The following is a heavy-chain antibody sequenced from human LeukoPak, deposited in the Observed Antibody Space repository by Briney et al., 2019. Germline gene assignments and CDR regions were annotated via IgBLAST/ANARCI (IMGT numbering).Heavy chain of an antibody. CDR1: GGSISSGGYS. J-gene: IGHJ4*02. CDR2: IFYSGTT. Sequence: TSETLSLTCAVSGGSISSGGYSWSWIRQPPGKGLEWIGFIFYSGTTNYNPSLKSRVTISVDTSKNQFSLKLSSVTAADTAVYYCARGGWNKFDYWGQGTLVTVSS. CDR3: ARGGWNKFDY. D-gene: IGHD3-22*01. V-gene: IGHV4-61*08.